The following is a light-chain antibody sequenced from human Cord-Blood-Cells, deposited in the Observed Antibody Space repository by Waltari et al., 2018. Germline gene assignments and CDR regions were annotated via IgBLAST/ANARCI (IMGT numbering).Light chain of an antibody. Sequence: QSALTQPASVSGSPGQSITIPRTGTRSDVGGYNYVLWYQQHPGKAPKLMIYEVSNRPSGVSNRFSGSKSGNTASLTISGLQAEDEADYYCSSYTSSSTYVFGTGTKVTVL. V-gene: IGLV2-14*01. CDR3: SSYTSSSTYV. CDR2: EVS. J-gene: IGLJ1*01. CDR1: RSDVGGYNY.